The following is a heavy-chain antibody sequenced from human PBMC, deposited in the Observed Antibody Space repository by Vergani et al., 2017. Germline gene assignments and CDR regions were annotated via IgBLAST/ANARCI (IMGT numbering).Heavy chain of an antibody. CDR1: GFTFSSYS. J-gene: IGHJ4*02. Sequence: EVQLVESGGGLVKPGGSLRLSCAASGFTFSSYSMNWVRQAPGKGLEWVSSISSSSSYIYYADSVKGRFTISRDNAKNSLYLQMNSLRAEDTAVYYCARVGKRYCSSTSCYALDYWGQGTLVTVSS. CDR3: ARVGKRYCSSTSCYALDY. D-gene: IGHD2-2*01. V-gene: IGHV3-21*01. CDR2: ISSSSSYI.